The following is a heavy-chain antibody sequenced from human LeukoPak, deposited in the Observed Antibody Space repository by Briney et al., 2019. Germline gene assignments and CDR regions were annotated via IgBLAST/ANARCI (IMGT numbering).Heavy chain of an antibody. V-gene: IGHV3-74*01. J-gene: IGHJ6*03. CDR3: AREVRTRIAAAGTVALYYYYMDV. CDR1: GCTFGSYW. CDR2: INSDGSST. D-gene: IGHD6-13*01. Sequence: GGSLRPSCAASGCTFGSYWMHWVRQAPGKGLVWVSRINSDGSSTSYADSVKGRFTISRDNAKNTLYLKMNSLRAEDTAVYYCAREVRTRIAAAGTVALYYYYMDVWGKGTTVTVSS.